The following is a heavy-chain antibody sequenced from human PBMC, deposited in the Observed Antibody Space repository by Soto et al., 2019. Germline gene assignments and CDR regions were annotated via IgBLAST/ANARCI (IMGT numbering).Heavy chain of an antibody. CDR1: GGSISSGGYY. J-gene: IGHJ4*02. V-gene: IGHV4-31*03. Sequence: QVQLQESGPGLVKPSQTLSLTCTVSGGSISSGGYYWSWIRQHPGKGLEWIGYIYYSGSTYYNPSPKGRVTKPENPPKNQFPPKLSSGPAGEPAVYYWGGGAGGGYGDQENWGQGTLVTVSS. D-gene: IGHD4-17*01. CDR2: IYYSGST. CDR3: GGGAGGGYGDQEN.